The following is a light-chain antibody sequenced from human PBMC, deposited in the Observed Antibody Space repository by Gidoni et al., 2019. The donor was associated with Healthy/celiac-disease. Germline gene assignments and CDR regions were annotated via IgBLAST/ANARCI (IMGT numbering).Light chain of an antibody. CDR2: GAS. V-gene: IGKV3-20*01. CDR3: QQYGSSPRIFT. Sequence: EIVLTQSPVPLSLSPGERATLSCRASQSVSSSYLAWYQQKPGQAPRLLIYGASSRATGIPDRFSGSGSGTDFTLTISRLEPEDVAVYYCQQYGSSPRIFTFXPXTKVDIK. J-gene: IGKJ3*01. CDR1: QSVSSSY.